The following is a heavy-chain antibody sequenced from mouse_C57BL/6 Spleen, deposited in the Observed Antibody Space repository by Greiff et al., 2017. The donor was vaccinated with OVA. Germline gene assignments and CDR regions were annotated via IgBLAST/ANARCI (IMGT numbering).Heavy chain of an antibody. V-gene: IGHV1-82*01. CDR3: ARYDCNGGFAY. CDR2: IYPGDGGT. J-gene: IGHJ3*01. CDR1: GYAFSSSW. Sequence: VQLQQSGPELVKPGASVKISCKASGYAFSSSWMHWVKQRPGKGLEWIGRIYPGDGGTNYNGKFKSKATLTADKSSSTAYMQLSSLTSEDSAVYFCARYDCNGGFAYWGQGTLVTVSA. D-gene: IGHD2-4*01.